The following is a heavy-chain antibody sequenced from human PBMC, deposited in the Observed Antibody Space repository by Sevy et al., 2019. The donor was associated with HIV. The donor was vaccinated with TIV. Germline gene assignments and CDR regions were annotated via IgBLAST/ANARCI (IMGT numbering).Heavy chain of an antibody. CDR1: GFSLSTNGVG. V-gene: IGHV2-5*02. CDR2: IYWDDDK. CDR3: VRRDYGDYVDWFDP. J-gene: IGHJ5*02. D-gene: IGHD4-17*01. Sequence: SGPTLVNPTQTLTLTCTFSGFSLSTNGVGVGWIRQPPGKALECLALIYWDDDKHYSPSLKSRLTITKDTSKNQVVLTMTNMDPVDTATYYCVRRDYGDYVDWFDPWGQGTLVTVSS.